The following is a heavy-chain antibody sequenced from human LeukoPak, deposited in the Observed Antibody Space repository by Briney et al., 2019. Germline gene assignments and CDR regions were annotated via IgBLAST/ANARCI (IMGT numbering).Heavy chain of an antibody. CDR2: INSGGST. CDR3: ARVIPDYSGYAVWYPGYGMDV. V-gene: IGHV3-53*01. CDR1: GFTVSRNY. J-gene: IGHJ6*04. D-gene: IGHD5-12*01. Sequence: GGSLRLSCAASGFTVSRNYMSWVRQAPGKGLEWVSVINSGGSTYYADSVKGRFTISRDNSKNTLYLQMNSLRAEDTAVYYCARVIPDYSGYAVWYPGYGMDVWGKGTTVTVSS.